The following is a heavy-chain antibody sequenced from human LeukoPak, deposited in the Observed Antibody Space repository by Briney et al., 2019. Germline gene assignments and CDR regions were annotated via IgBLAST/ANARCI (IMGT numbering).Heavy chain of an antibody. D-gene: IGHD3-22*01. V-gene: IGHV4-61*08. CDR1: GGSISSGGYY. J-gene: IGHJ6*02. Sequence: SQTLSLTCTVSGGSISSGGYYWSWIRQPPGKGLEWIGYIYYSGSTNYNPSLKSRVTISVDTSKNQFSLKLSSVTAADTAVYYCARVPYYYDSSGYQGRYYYYGMDVWGQGTTVTVSS. CDR3: ARVPYYYDSSGYQGRYYYYGMDV. CDR2: IYYSGST.